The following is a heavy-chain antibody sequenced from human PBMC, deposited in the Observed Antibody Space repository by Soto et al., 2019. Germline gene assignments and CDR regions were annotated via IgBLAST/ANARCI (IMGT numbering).Heavy chain of an antibody. CDR2: INHSGST. D-gene: IGHD3-10*01. CDR1: GGKIIDYD. Sequence: VDGGKIIDYDWSWISKKKGKGLEWIGEINHSGSTNYNPSLKSRVTISVDTSKNQFSLKLSSVTAADTAVYYCARDAYYGSGSYYPRFDPWGQGTLVTVSS. CDR3: ARDAYYGSGSYYPRFDP. V-gene: IGHV4-34*01. J-gene: IGHJ5*02.